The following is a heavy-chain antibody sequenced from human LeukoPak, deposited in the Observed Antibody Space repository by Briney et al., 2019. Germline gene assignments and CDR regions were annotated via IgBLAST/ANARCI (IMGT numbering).Heavy chain of an antibody. D-gene: IGHD3-10*01. J-gene: IGHJ4*02. Sequence: ASVKVSCXASGYTFTGYYMHWVRQAPGQGLGWMGRINPNSGGTNYAQKFQGRVTMTRDTSISTTYMELSRLRSDDTAVYYCAREKLWLGEWGQGTLVTVSS. CDR3: AREKLWLGE. V-gene: IGHV1-2*06. CDR1: GYTFTGYY. CDR2: INPNSGGT.